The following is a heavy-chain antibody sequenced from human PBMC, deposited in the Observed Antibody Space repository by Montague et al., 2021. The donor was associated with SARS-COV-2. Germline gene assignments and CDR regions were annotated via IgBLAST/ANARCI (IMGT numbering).Heavy chain of an antibody. CDR1: GDSITNNSDY. J-gene: IGHJ3*01. CDR2: IYYTGNT. D-gene: IGHD3-22*01. Sequence: SETLSLTCTVSGDSITNNSDYWAWIRQPAGKGLEWIGSIYYTGNTYYXPSLKSRVTISVVTSKNHFTLKLSSVTAAETAVYYCARLKRYFDSSGSPSAFDLWGQGTKVTVSS. CDR3: ARLKRYFDSSGSPSAFDL. V-gene: IGHV4-39*02.